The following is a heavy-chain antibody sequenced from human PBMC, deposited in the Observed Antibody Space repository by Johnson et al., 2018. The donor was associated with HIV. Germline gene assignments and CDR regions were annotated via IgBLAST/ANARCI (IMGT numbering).Heavy chain of an antibody. J-gene: IGHJ3*01. D-gene: IGHD2-21*01. CDR3: ARESANCGRYSGAFDV. Sequence: VQLVESGGGVVRPGGSLRLSCAASGFIFDDHGMTWVRQAPGKGLEWVSGINWNGGSLGYADSVQGRFIISKDNSRITLFLHINSLRADDTAVYYCARESANCGRYSGAFDVWGQGTMVIVSS. V-gene: IGHV3-20*04. CDR2: INWNGGSL. CDR1: GFIFDDHG.